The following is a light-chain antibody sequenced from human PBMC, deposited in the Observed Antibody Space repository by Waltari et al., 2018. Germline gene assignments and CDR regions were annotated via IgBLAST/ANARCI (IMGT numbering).Light chain of an antibody. V-gene: IGLV2-14*01. CDR2: EVY. CDR3: SSYTSSSTGI. J-gene: IGLJ2*01. CDR1: SRDVGGYNF. Sequence: QSALTQPASVSGSPGQSITISCTGTSRDVGGYNFVSWYQQHPGKVPKLIIYEVYNRPSGVSYRFAGPKSGNTASLTSSGLQAEDEADYYCSSYTSSSTGIFGGGTKLTVL.